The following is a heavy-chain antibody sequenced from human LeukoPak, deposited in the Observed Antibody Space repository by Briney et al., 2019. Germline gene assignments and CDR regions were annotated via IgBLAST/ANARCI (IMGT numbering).Heavy chain of an antibody. CDR2: INPNNGGT. Sequence: ASVKVSCKASGYTFTVYYIHWLRQAPGQGLEWLGWINPNNGGTLYAQKFQGRVTMTEDTSTDTACMELSSLRSEDTAVYYCATDHDSSGYRHDAFDIWGQGTMVTVSS. CDR3: ATDHDSSGYRHDAFDI. D-gene: IGHD3-22*01. CDR1: GYTFTVYY. J-gene: IGHJ3*02. V-gene: IGHV1-2*02.